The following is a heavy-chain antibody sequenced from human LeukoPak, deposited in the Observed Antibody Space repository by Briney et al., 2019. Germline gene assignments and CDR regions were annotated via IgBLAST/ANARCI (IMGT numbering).Heavy chain of an antibody. V-gene: IGHV3-21*01. D-gene: IGHD2-2*01. J-gene: IGHJ4*02. CDR1: GFTFSSYS. CDR2: IGTSSSYI. CDR3: ARVGSTRTCDY. Sequence: PGGSLRLSCAASGFTFSSYSMNWVRQAPGEGLEWVSSIGTSSSYIYHADSVKGRFTISRDNAKNSLYLQMNSLRVEDTAVYYCARVGSTRTCDYWGQGTLVTVSS.